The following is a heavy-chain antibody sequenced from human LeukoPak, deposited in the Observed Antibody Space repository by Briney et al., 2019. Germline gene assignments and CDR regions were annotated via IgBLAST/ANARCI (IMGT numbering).Heavy chain of an antibody. D-gene: IGHD3-22*01. CDR3: ARVRALSYYDSSGDLYYFDY. CDR1: GRSIRYYY. CDR2: LYYSGST. V-gene: IGHV4-59*01. J-gene: IGHJ4*02. Sequence: SETLSLTCTVSGRSIRYYYWSWIRQPPGKGLEWIGYLYYSGSTNYNPSLKSRVTISVDTSKNHFSLKLSSVTAADTAVYYCARVRALSYYDSSGDLYYFDYWGQGTLVTVSS.